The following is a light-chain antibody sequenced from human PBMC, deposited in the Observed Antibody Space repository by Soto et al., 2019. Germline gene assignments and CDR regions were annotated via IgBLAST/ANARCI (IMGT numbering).Light chain of an antibody. V-gene: IGKV1-5*03. J-gene: IGKJ1*01. CDR2: KAS. CDR3: QQYNSYSEA. CDR1: QTISSW. Sequence: EIRMTQSASTLSGSVGDRVTINCRASQTISSWLAWWQQKPVKAPKHLIYKASTLKSGVPSRFSGSGSGTEFTLTISSLQPDDFATYYCQQYNSYSEAFGQGTKVDI.